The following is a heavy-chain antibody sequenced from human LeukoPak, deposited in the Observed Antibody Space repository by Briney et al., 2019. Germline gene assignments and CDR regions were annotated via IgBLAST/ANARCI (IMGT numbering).Heavy chain of an antibody. V-gene: IGHV5-51*01. D-gene: IGHD2-15*01. CDR1: GYSINNYW. Sequence: GESLKISCKGSGYSINNYWSGWVRQMPGKGLEWMGIIYPADSDIRYSPSFQGQVTISADKSISTAYLQWSSLKASDTAIYYCARQEYCSGGSCYTWFDPWGQGTLVIVSS. J-gene: IGHJ5*02. CDR3: ARQEYCSGGSCYTWFDP. CDR2: IYPADSDI.